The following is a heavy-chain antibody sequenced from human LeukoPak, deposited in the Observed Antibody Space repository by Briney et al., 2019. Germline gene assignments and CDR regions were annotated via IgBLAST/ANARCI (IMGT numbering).Heavy chain of an antibody. CDR3: AKDLAGPQPRNDILTGPHY. D-gene: IGHD3-9*01. J-gene: IGHJ4*02. V-gene: IGHV3-21*01. CDR1: GFTFSSYS. Sequence: GGSLRLSCAASGFTFSSYSMNWVRQAPGKGLEWVSSISSSSSYIYYADSVKGRFTISRDNAKNSLYLQMNSLRAEDTAVYYCAKDLAGPQPRNDILTGPHYWGQGTLVTVSS. CDR2: ISSSSSYI.